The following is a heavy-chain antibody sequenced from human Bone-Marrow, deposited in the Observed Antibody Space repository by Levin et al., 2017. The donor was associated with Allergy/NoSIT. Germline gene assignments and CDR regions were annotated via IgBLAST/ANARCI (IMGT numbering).Heavy chain of an antibody. CDR3: AREGLFMVRVFDY. V-gene: IGHV3-20*04. D-gene: IGHD3-10*01. J-gene: IGHJ4*02. CDR1: GFIFADYA. CDR2: LDGSSGKT. Sequence: GESLKISCKISGFIFADYAMNWVRQAPGRGLEWVSSLDGSSGKTRYADSVKGRFTISRDNAENSLYLQMNSLRAEDTAIYYCAREGLFMVRVFDYWGRGTLVTVSS.